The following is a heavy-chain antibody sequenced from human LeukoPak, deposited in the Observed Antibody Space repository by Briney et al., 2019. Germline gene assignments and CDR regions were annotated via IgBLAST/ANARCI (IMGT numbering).Heavy chain of an antibody. J-gene: IGHJ4*02. V-gene: IGHV3-9*01. Sequence: GGSLRLSCAASGCPFDDYAMHWVRQAPGKGLEWVSGIRWSSDSVGYADSVMGRFTISRDKAKNSLYLQMNSLRAEDTALYYCVKDFGQTTAAIAYWGQGTLVTVSS. CDR2: IRWSSDSV. CDR3: VKDFGQTTAAIAY. D-gene: IGHD2-2*01. CDR1: GCPFDDYA.